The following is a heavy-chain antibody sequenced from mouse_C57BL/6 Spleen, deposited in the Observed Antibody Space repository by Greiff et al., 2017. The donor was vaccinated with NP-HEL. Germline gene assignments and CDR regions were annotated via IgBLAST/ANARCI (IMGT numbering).Heavy chain of an antibody. D-gene: IGHD2-4*01. V-gene: IGHV1-64*01. Sequence: QVQLQQPGAELVKPGASVKLSCKASGYTFTSYWMHWVKQRPGQGLEWIGMIHPNSGSTNYNEKFKSKATLTVDKSSSTAYMQLSSLTSEDSAVYYCARSHYDYDEAYWGQGTLVTVSA. CDR1: GYTFTSYW. CDR3: ARSHYDYDEAY. J-gene: IGHJ3*01. CDR2: IHPNSGST.